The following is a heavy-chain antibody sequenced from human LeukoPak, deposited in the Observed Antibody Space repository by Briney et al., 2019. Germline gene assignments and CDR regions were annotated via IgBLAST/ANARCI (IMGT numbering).Heavy chain of an antibody. D-gene: IGHD2-15*01. V-gene: IGHV4-59*01. Sequence: SETLSLTCTVSGGSISSYYWSWIRQPRGKGLEWIGYISYSGSTNYNPSLKSRVTISVDTSKNQFSLKLSSVTAADTAVYYCARGGFCSGGTCYFDYWGQGSLVTVSS. CDR1: GGSISSYY. CDR3: ARGGFCSGGTCYFDY. CDR2: ISYSGST. J-gene: IGHJ4*02.